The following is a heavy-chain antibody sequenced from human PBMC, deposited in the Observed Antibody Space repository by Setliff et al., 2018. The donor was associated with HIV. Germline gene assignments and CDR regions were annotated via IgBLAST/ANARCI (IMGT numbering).Heavy chain of an antibody. Sequence: PSETLSLTCAVYGGSFSGYYWSWIRQPPGKGLEWIGEINHSGSTNYNPSLKSRVTISVDTSKNQFSLKLSSVTAADTAVYYCARVYYFDSSGYYQRGDVFDIWGQGTMVTVSS. CDR3: ARVYYFDSSGYYQRGDVFDI. D-gene: IGHD3-22*01. CDR2: INHSGST. V-gene: IGHV4-34*01. CDR1: GGSFSGYY. J-gene: IGHJ3*02.